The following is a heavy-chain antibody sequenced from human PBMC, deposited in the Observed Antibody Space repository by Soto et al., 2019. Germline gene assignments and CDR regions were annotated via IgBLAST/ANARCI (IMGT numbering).Heavy chain of an antibody. CDR2: ISGSGGST. V-gene: IGHV3-23*01. Sequence: GGSLRLSCAASGFTFSSNAMSWVRQAPGKGLEWVSAISGSGGSTYYADSVKGRFTISRDNSKNTLYLQMNSLRAEDTAVYYCAKKGGSDYYDSSGYYGFDYWGQGTLVTVSS. CDR3: AKKGGSDYYDSSGYYGFDY. D-gene: IGHD3-22*01. J-gene: IGHJ4*02. CDR1: GFTFSSNA.